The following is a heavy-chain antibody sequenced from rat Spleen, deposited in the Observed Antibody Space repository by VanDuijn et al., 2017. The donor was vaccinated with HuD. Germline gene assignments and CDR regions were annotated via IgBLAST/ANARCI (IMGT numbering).Heavy chain of an antibody. D-gene: IGHD4-1*01. CDR3: ARYGSYFDY. CDR1: GYSITSGYG. J-gene: IGHJ2*01. V-gene: IGHV3-3*01. Sequence: EVQLQESGPGLVKPSQSLSLTCSVTGYSITSGYGWNWIRKFPGNKLEWMGYINITSGTGYNPPLKSRISITRDTSKNQFFLQLTSITTEDTATYYCARYGSYFDYWGQGVMVTVSS. CDR2: INITSGT.